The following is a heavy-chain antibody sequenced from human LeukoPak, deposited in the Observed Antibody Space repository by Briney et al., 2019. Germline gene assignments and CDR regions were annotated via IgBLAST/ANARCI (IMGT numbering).Heavy chain of an antibody. CDR2: IYPHASDI. V-gene: IGHV5-51*01. J-gene: IGHJ6*03. Sequence: PGESLKISCLGSGYIFTSYRVAWVRQMPGKGLECMGIIYPHASDIIYNPSFEGQVTISADKSINTAYLQWSSLKASDTAMYYCARGADSYYMDVRGKGTTVTVSS. CDR3: ARGADSYYMDV. CDR1: GYIFTSYR. D-gene: IGHD3-16*01.